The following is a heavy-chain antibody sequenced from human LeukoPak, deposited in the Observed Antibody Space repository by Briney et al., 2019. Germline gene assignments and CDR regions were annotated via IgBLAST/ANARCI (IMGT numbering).Heavy chain of an antibody. V-gene: IGHV3-23*01. CDR2: ISGSGGST. D-gene: IGHD3-3*01. J-gene: IGHJ3*02. CDR1: GFTLSSYA. CDR3: AKGELRFLEWLSPPDAFDI. Sequence: PGGFLRLSCAGSGFTLSSYAMSWVRQAPGKGLGLVSAISGSGGSTYYADSVKGRFTISRDNSKNTLYLQMNSLRAEDTAVYYCAKGELRFLEWLSPPDAFDIWGQGTMVTVSS.